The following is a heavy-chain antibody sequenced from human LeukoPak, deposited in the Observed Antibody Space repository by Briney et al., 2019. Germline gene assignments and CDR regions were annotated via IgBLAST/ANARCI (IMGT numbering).Heavy chain of an antibody. J-gene: IGHJ4*02. V-gene: IGHV5-51*01. Sequence: GESLKISCKGSGYRFSSYWIGWVRQMPGKGLEWMGIIYPSDSKTRYSPSFQGQVTISADKSISTTYLQWSSLRASDTAMYYCARPYSSGWYSPFEYWGQGTLVTVSS. CDR1: GYRFSSYW. CDR3: ARPYSSGWYSPFEY. D-gene: IGHD6-19*01. CDR2: IYPSDSKT.